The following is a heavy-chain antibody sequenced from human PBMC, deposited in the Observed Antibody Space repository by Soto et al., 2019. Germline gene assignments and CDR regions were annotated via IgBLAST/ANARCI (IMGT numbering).Heavy chain of an antibody. V-gene: IGHV3-30*18. J-gene: IGHJ3*02. CDR1: GFTFSSYG. Sequence: QVQLVESGGGVVQPGRSLRLSCAASGFTFSSYGMHWVRQAPGKGLEWVAVISYDGSNKYYADSVKGRFTISRDNSKNTLYLQMNSLRAKDTAVYYCAKGGWAAAGPVLPDAFDIWGQGTMVTVSS. D-gene: IGHD6-13*01. CDR2: ISYDGSNK. CDR3: AKGGWAAAGPVLPDAFDI.